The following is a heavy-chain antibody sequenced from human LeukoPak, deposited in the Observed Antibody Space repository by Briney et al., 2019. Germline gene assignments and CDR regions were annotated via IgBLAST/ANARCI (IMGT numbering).Heavy chain of an antibody. V-gene: IGHV3-9*01. CDR1: GFTFDDYA. J-gene: IGHJ4*02. CDR2: ISWNSGSI. CDR3: AKMLGGDDSDPDY. Sequence: GGSLRLSCAASGFTFDDYAMHWVRQAPGKGLEWVSGISWNSGSIGYADSVKGRFTISRDNAKNSLYLQMNSLRAEDTALYYCAKMLGGDDSDPDYWGQGTLVTVSS. D-gene: IGHD3-10*02.